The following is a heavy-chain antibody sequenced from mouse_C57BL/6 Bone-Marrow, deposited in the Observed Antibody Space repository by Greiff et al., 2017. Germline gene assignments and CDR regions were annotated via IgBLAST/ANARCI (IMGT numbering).Heavy chain of an antibody. CDR2: IWWDDDN. CDR1: GFSLSTFGLG. J-gene: IGHJ1*03. V-gene: IGHV8-8*01. Sequence: QVTLKVCGPGILQPSQTLSLTCSFSGFSLSTFGLGVGWIRQPSGKGLEWLAHIWWDDDNYYNPALKSRLTISKDTSKNQVFLKIANVDTADTATYYCARIRADGYYVVWYFDVWGTGTTVTVSA. CDR3: ARIRADGYYVVWYFDV. D-gene: IGHD2-3*01.